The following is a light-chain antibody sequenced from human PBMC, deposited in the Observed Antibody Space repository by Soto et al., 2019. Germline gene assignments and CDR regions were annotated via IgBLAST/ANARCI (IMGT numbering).Light chain of an antibody. J-gene: IGLJ2*01. CDR1: SSNIGTHT. CDR2: DNN. Sequence: QSVLTQPPSASGTPGQRVTISCSGSSSNIGTHTVNWYQQLPGTAPKLLIYDNNQRPSGVPDRFSGSKSGTSASLAISGLQSEDAADYYCAAWDDSLNGYVVFGGGTKVTVL. CDR3: AAWDDSLNGYVV. V-gene: IGLV1-44*01.